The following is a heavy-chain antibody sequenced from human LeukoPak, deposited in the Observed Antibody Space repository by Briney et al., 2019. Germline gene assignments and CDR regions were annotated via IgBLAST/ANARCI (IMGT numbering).Heavy chain of an antibody. J-gene: IGHJ4*02. D-gene: IGHD7-27*01. CDR3: AKDVTGDPLFDY. CDR2: INSDGSST. Sequence: GGSLRLSCAASGFTFSSYAMSWVRQAPGKGLVWVSRINSDGSSTSYADSVKGRFTISRDNSKNTLYLQMNSLRAEDTAVYYCAKDVTGDPLFDYWGQGTLVTVSS. CDR1: GFTFSSYA. V-gene: IGHV3-23*01.